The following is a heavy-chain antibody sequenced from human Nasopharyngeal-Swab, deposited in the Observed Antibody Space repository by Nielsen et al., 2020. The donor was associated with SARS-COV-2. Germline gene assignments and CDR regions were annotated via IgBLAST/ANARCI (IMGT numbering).Heavy chain of an antibody. Sequence: WIRQPPGKGLEWVANIKQDGSEKYYVDTVKGRYTISRDNAKSSLYLQMNSLRAEDTAVYYWAREGVVVPAAILPPFYYFDYWGQGTLVTVSS. V-gene: IGHV3-7*01. CDR2: IKQDGSEK. D-gene: IGHD2-2*02. CDR3: AREGVVVPAAILPPFYYFDY. J-gene: IGHJ4*02.